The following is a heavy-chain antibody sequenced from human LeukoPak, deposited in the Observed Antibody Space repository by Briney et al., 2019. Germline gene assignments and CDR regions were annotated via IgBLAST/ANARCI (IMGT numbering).Heavy chain of an antibody. CDR1: GFIFSTYG. Sequence: GGSLRLSCAASGFIFSTYGMHWVRQAPGKGLEWVSFIWYDGSEKKYADSVKGRFTVSRDNSNNTVYLQMNSLRAEDTAMYYCAKEFNSGNYRALDYWGQGTLVTVSS. V-gene: IGHV3-30*02. J-gene: IGHJ4*02. D-gene: IGHD1-7*01. CDR3: AKEFNSGNYRALDY. CDR2: IWYDGSEK.